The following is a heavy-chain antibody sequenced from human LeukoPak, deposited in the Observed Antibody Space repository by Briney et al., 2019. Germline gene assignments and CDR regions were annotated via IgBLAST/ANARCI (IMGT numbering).Heavy chain of an antibody. V-gene: IGHV3-30*02. CDR2: IRYDGSNK. Sequence: RGSLRLSCSASGFTISSNYRTWVPQAPGKVLEWVAFIRYDGSNKYYAASVRGRFTISRHKYKQPLYLQMNSLRAEDTAVYCCAKLTRGHCGGDCPDYYYYYMDVWGKGTTVTVSS. J-gene: IGHJ6*03. D-gene: IGHD2-21*01. CDR3: AKLTRGHCGGDCPDYYYYYMDV. CDR1: GFTISSNY.